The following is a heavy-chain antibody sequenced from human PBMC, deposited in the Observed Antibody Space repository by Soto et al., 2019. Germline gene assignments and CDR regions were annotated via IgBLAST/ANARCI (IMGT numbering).Heavy chain of an antibody. D-gene: IGHD2-15*01. CDR2: ITYDGSNK. V-gene: IGHV3-30-3*01. Sequence: GGALRLSCAAPGFNFSSFAMHWVRQAPGKGLEWVAVITYDGSNKYYADSVKGRFTISRDNSKNTLYLQMNSLRAEDTAVYYCARDLASVNGYYYYGMDVWGQGTTVTVSS. J-gene: IGHJ6*02. CDR1: GFNFSSFA. CDR3: ARDLASVNGYYYYGMDV.